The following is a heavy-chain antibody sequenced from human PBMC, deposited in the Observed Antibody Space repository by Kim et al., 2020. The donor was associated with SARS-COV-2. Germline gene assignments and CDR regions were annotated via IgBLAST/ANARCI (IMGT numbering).Heavy chain of an antibody. D-gene: IGHD2-15*01. Sequence: SETLSLTCTVSGGSISSYYWSWIRQPPGKGLEWIGYIYYSGSTNYNPSLKSRVTISVDTSKNQFSLKLSSVTAADTAVYYCARGGPLGYCSGGSCHDAFDIWGQGTMVTVSS. CDR3: ARGGPLGYCSGGSCHDAFDI. V-gene: IGHV4-59*01. CDR1: GGSISSYY. J-gene: IGHJ3*02. CDR2: IYYSGST.